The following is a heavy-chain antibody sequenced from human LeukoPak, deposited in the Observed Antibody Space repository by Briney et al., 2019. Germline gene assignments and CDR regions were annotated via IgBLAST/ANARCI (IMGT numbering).Heavy chain of an antibody. CDR2: ISGSGGSA. CDR1: GFTFSNYA. Sequence: GGSLRLSCAASGFTFSNYAMSWVRQAPAKGLEWVSGISGSGGSASYADSVRGRFTISRDNFKNTLYLQMNSLRADDTAVYYCAKTPPPGYYYYAMDIWGQGTTVTVSS. V-gene: IGHV3-23*01. CDR3: AKTPPPGYYYYAMDI. D-gene: IGHD2-15*01. J-gene: IGHJ6*02.